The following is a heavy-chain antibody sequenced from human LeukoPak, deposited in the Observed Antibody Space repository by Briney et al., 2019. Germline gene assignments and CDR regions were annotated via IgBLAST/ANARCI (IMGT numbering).Heavy chain of an antibody. CDR1: GGSFSGYY. J-gene: IGHJ4*02. Sequence: PSETLSLTCAVYGGSFSGYYWSWIRQPPGKGLEWIGEINHSGSTNYNPSLKSRVTISVDTPKNQFSLKLSSVTAADTAVYYCARDPYSSSWSAFDYWGQGTLVTVSS. D-gene: IGHD6-13*01. CDR2: INHSGST. CDR3: ARDPYSSSWSAFDY. V-gene: IGHV4-34*01.